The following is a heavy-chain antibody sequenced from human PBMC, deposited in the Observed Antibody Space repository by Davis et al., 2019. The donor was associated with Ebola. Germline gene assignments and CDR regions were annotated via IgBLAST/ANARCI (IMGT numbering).Heavy chain of an antibody. Sequence: SVKVSCKASGYIFTTYAIHWVRQAPGQRLEWMGRIIPILGIANYAQKFQGRVTITADKSTSTAYMELSSLRSEDTAVYYCARGYSSGWYWFDPWGQGTLVTVSS. CDR3: ARGYSSGWYWFDP. CDR1: GYIFTTYA. D-gene: IGHD6-19*01. CDR2: IIPILGIA. V-gene: IGHV1-69*04. J-gene: IGHJ5*02.